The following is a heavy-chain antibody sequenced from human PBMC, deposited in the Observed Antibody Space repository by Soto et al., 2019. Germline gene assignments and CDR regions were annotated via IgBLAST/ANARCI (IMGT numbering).Heavy chain of an antibody. Sequence: SETLSLTCAVYGCSISSGDYYWSWIRQPPGKGLEWFGYIYYSGSTYYNPSLKSRVTISVDTSKNQFSLKLSSVTAADTAVYYCARARPGYCISTSCYFRVWFDPWGQGTLVTVTS. CDR1: GCSISSGDYY. CDR2: IYYSGST. CDR3: ARARPGYCISTSCYFRVWFDP. V-gene: IGHV4-30-4*01. D-gene: IGHD2-2*01. J-gene: IGHJ5*02.